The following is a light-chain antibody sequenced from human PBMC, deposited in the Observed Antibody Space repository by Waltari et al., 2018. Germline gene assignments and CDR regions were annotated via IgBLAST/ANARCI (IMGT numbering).Light chain of an antibody. Sequence: DIQMTKSPSTLSASVGDSVTITCRAIQCITNWLAWYQNKLGKTHKLLNKQASNLESGVPSRFSGSGSGTEFTVTISSLQPDDFATYYCQQYDNYWTFGQGTKVEIK. CDR1: QCITNW. V-gene: IGKV1-5*03. CDR3: QQYDNYWT. J-gene: IGKJ1*01. CDR2: QAS.